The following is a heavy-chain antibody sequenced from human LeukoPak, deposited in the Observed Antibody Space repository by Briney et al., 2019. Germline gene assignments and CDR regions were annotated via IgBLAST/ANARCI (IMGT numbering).Heavy chain of an antibody. V-gene: IGHV4-59*01. CDR2: IYYSGST. D-gene: IGHD6-19*01. J-gene: IGHJ4*02. CDR1: GGSINSYY. Sequence: SETLSLTCTVSGGSINSYYWSWIRQPPGKGLEWIGYIYYSGSTNYNPSLKSRVTISIDTSKNQFSLKLTSVTAADTAVYYCVRVLYRGSSSRGWIDFWGQGILVTVSS. CDR3: VRVLYRGSSSRGWIDF.